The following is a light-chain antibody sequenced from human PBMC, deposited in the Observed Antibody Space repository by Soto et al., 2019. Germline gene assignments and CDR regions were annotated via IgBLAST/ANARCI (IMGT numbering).Light chain of an antibody. J-gene: IGLJ2*01. CDR2: SNN. Sequence: QSVLTQPPSASGTPGQRVSISCSGSSSNIGSNYVYWYQQLPGTAPKLLIYSNNQRPSGVPDRFSGSKSGTSASLAISRLRSEDESDYYCAAWDDSLSGVVFGGGTKLTVL. CDR1: SSNIGSNY. V-gene: IGLV1-47*02. CDR3: AAWDDSLSGVV.